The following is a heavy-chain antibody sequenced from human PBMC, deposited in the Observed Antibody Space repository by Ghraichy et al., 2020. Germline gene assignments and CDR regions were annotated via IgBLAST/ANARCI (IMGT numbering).Heavy chain of an antibody. CDR3: VGWRGDYGDSLDY. D-gene: IGHD4-17*01. Sequence: SETLSLTCTVSGDSIRSGGYYWSWIRQHPGKGLEWIAYIYSSGSTHSNPSLRSRVTISLDASKNQFSLKVTSVTAADTAVYYCVGWRGDYGDSLDYWGQGTLVTVSS. CDR2: IYSSGST. V-gene: IGHV4-31*03. CDR1: GDSIRSGGYY. J-gene: IGHJ4*02.